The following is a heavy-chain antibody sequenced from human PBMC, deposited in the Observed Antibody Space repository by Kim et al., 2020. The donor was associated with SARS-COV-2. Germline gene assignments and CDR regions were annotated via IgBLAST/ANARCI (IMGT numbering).Heavy chain of an antibody. CDR2: INHSGST. Sequence: SETLSLTCAVYGGSFSGYYWSWIRQPPGKGLEWIGEINHSGSTNYNPSLKSRVTISVDTSKNQFSLKLSSVTAADTAVYYCARGHIQLWYSHYFDYWGQGTLVTVSS. CDR1: GGSFSGYY. V-gene: IGHV4-34*01. D-gene: IGHD5-18*01. J-gene: IGHJ4*02. CDR3: ARGHIQLWYSHYFDY.